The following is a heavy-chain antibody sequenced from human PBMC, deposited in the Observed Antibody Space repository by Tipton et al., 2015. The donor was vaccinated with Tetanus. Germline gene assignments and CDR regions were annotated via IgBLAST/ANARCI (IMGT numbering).Heavy chain of an antibody. J-gene: IGHJ4*02. CDR3: ARMYSTSSPFDH. CDR1: GYSFTSHW. V-gene: IGHV5-51*01. Sequence: QLVQSGADVKKPGESLKISCKASGYSFTSHWIGWVRQMPGKGLEWMGMIFPDDSDTRYSPFFQGHVTFSVDKSTSTVYPQWSSLKASDTAMYFCARMYSTSSPFDHWGQGTLVAVSS. CDR2: IFPDDSDT. D-gene: IGHD6-6*01.